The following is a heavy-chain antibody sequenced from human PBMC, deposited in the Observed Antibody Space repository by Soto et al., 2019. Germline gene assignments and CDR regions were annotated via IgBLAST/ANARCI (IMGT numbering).Heavy chain of an antibody. J-gene: IGHJ6*02. CDR1: GYTFTSND. V-gene: IGHV1-8*01. CDR3: AKTVAAHYYYGMDV. CDR2: MNPDSGNT. Sequence: ASAKVSSKASGYTFTSNDINWARHATGQGPEWMGWMNPDSGNTGYVQKFQGRVTMTRNTAISTAYMELSSLRSEDTAVYYCAKTVAAHYYYGMDVWGQGTTVTVSS. D-gene: IGHD2-15*01.